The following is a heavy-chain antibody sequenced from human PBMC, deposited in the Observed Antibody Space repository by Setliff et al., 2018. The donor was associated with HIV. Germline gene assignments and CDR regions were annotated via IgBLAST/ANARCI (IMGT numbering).Heavy chain of an antibody. J-gene: IGHJ5*02. CDR2: IRPNGGTT. V-gene: IGHV1-2*02. CDR1: GYPFNVYY. D-gene: IGHD2-15*01. Sequence: ASVKVSCKTSGYPFNVYYVHWVRQAPGQGLEWVGWIRPNGGTTKYAPKFQGRVTLTRDTANTTVYMDLGSLTSDDTAIYYCAKGGGLYCGGGSCPPYWFDPWGQGTLVTVSS. CDR3: AKGGGLYCGGGSCPPYWFDP.